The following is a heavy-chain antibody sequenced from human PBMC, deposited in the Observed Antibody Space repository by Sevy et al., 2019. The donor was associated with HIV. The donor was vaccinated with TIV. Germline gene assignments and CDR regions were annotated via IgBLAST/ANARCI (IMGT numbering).Heavy chain of an antibody. D-gene: IGHD3-10*01. J-gene: IGHJ6*02. CDR3: AKDAFEVRGVLSSRAMPTYDHAMDL. CDR2: ISFYGSNK. V-gene: IGHV3-30*18. CDR1: GFTFGSYD. Sequence: GGSLRLSCAASGFTFGSYDMYWVRQTPGKGLEWVALISFYGSNKEYADSVKGRFTISRDNSKNTVYLQMSSLKPEDTAVYYCAKDAFEVRGVLSSRAMPTYDHAMDLWGQGTTVTVSS.